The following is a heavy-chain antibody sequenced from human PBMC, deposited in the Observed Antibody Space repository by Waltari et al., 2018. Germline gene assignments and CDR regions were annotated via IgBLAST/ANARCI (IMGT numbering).Heavy chain of an antibody. CDR3: TRQDDYYGSGSYLYY. V-gene: IGHV3-49*03. D-gene: IGHD3-10*01. CDR1: GFTFGDYA. Sequence: EVQLVESGGGLVQPGRSLRLSGTASGFTFGDYAMSWFRQAPGKGLEWVGFIRSKAYCGTTEYAASVKGRFTISRDDSKSIAYLQMNSLKTEDTAVYYCTRQDDYYGSGSYLYYWGQGTLVTVSS. J-gene: IGHJ4*02. CDR2: IRSKAYCGTT.